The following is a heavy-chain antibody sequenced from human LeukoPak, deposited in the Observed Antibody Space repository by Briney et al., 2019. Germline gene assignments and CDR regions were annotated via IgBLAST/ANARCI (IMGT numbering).Heavy chain of an antibody. CDR2: ISGSGDNT. CDR1: GFTFSTYA. D-gene: IGHD2-2*01. V-gene: IGHV3-23*01. CDR3: AKSHTSSYEEN. J-gene: IGHJ4*02. Sequence: GGSLRLSCAASGFTFSTYAMSWVRQAPGKGLEWVSGISGSGDNTYYADSVKGRFTISRDNSKNTLYLQMNSLRAEDTAVYCCAKSHTSSYEENWGQGTLVTVSS.